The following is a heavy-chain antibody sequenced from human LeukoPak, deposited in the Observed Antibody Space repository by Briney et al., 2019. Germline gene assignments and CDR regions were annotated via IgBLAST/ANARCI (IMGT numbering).Heavy chain of an antibody. CDR1: GGSVSGSTFF. CDR3: STMSYTSGWPWNFDY. J-gene: IGHJ4*02. CDR2: IYYIGST. Sequence: SETLSLTCTLSGGSVSGSTFFWGWIRQPPGKGLDWIGSIYYIGSTYYNPSLRSRVTMSMDTSKNQFSLKLNSVTAADTAVYYCSTMSYTSGWPWNFDYWGQGALVTVSS. V-gene: IGHV4-39*01. D-gene: IGHD6-19*01.